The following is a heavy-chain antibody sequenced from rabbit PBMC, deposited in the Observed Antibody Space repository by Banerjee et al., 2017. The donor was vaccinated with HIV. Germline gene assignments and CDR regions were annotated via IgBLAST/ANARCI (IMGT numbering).Heavy chain of an antibody. J-gene: IGHJ4*01. CDR1: GFSFNYSYW. Sequence: QEKLGGSGGDLVKPEGSLTLTGTASGFSFNYSYWISWVRQAPGKGLEWIACIYVGSGGGTKYATWAKGRFTISKTSSTTVTLQMTSLTVADTATYFCARDLAGVIGWNFSLWGQGTLVTVS. D-gene: IGHD4-1*01. V-gene: IGHV1S45*01. CDR3: ARDLAGVIGWNFSL. CDR2: IYVGSGGGT.